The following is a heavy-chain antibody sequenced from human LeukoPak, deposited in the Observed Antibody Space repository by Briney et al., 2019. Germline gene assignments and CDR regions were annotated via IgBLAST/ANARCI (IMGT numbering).Heavy chain of an antibody. Sequence: GGSLRLSCAASGFTFSSYSMNWVRQAPGKGLEWVSSISSSSSYIYYADSVKGRFTISRDNAKNSLFLQMNSLRDEDTAVYHCARARYCSSTSCHDLDYWGQGTLVTVSS. V-gene: IGHV3-21*01. D-gene: IGHD2-2*01. J-gene: IGHJ4*02. CDR1: GFTFSSYS. CDR2: ISSSSSYI. CDR3: ARARYCSSTSCHDLDY.